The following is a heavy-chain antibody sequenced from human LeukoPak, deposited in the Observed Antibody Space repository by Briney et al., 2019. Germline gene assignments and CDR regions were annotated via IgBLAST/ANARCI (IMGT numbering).Heavy chain of an antibody. V-gene: IGHV1-8*01. CDR2: MNPNSGNT. J-gene: IGHJ6*03. D-gene: IGHD4-17*01. Sequence: VASVKVSCKASGYTFTSYDINWVRQATGQGLEWMGWMNPNSGNTGYAQKFQGRVTMTRNTSISTAYMELSSLRSEDTAVYYCARGFKSRGMTTVTTYLWGRPTYYYMDVWGKGTTVTVSS. CDR1: GYTFTSYD. CDR3: ARGFKSRGMTTVTTYLWGRPTYYYMDV.